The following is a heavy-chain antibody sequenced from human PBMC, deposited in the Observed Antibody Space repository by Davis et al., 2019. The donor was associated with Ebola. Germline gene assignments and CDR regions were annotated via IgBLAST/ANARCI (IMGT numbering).Heavy chain of an antibody. CDR3: ARRVGAGLGDDY. CDR2: ISAYNGNT. D-gene: IGHD1-26*01. V-gene: IGHV1-18*01. J-gene: IGHJ4*02. CDR1: GGTFSSYA. Sequence: AASVKVSCKASGGTFSSYAISWVRQAPGQGLEWMGWISAYNGNTNYAQKLQGRVTMTTDTSTSTAYMELRSLRSDDTAVYYCARRVGAGLGDDYWGQGTLVTVSS.